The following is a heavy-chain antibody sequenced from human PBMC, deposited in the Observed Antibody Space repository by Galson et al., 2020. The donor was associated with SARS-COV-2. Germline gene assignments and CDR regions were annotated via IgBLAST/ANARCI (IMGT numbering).Heavy chain of an antibody. V-gene: IGHV3-30*02. CDR1: GITFSSFG. D-gene: IGHD4-17*01. CDR3: AKHRQHGDSGLGCFDY. Sequence: GGSLRLSCTASGITFSSFGIHWVRQAPGKGLEWVAFIRSDGNNKYYADPVKGRFTISRDNSKNTVYLQMSSLRAEDTAVHYCAKHRQHGDSGLGCFDYWGHGTLVTVSS. CDR2: IRSDGNNK. J-gene: IGHJ4*01.